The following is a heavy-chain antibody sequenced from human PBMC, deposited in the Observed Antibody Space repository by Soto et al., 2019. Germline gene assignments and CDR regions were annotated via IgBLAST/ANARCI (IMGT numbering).Heavy chain of an antibody. V-gene: IGHV3-21*01. D-gene: IGHD6-13*01. CDR3: ARVMTTTAAGQPERPTNYYYYGMDV. Sequence: GXLRLSCASSGFXFSRYIVNWVRHAPGDGREFVSSIISSSRYIYYADSVKGRFTMSRDNAENSLYLQMNSLRAEDTDVYYCARVMTTTAAGQPERPTNYYYYGMDVWGQGTTGTVSS. CDR2: IISSSRYI. CDR1: GFXFSRYI. J-gene: IGHJ6*02.